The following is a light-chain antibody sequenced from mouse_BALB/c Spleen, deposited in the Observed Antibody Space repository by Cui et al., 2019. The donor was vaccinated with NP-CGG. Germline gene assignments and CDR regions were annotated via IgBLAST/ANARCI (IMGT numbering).Light chain of an antibody. CDR1: TGAVTTSNY. J-gene: IGLJ1*01. Sequence: QAVLTQESALTKQPGEPVTLTCRSSTGAVTTSNYANWVQEKPDHLFTGLIGGTNNRAPGVPARFSGSLIGDKAALTITGAQTEDEAIYFCALWYSNHWVFGGGTKLTVL. CDR2: GTN. V-gene: IGLV1*01. CDR3: ALWYSNHWV.